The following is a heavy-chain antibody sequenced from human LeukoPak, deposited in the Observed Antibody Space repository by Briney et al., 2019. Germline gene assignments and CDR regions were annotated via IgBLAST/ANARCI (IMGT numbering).Heavy chain of an antibody. CDR1: GFTFSSYA. D-gene: IGHD6-6*01. CDR3: ARDSYSSSSPIDY. Sequence: GGSLRLSCAASGFTFSSYAMHWVRQAPGKGLEWVAVISYDGSNKYYADSVKGRFTISRDNAKNSLYLQMNSLRAEDTAVYYCARDSYSSSSPIDYWGQGTLVTVSS. V-gene: IGHV3-30-3*01. CDR2: ISYDGSNK. J-gene: IGHJ4*02.